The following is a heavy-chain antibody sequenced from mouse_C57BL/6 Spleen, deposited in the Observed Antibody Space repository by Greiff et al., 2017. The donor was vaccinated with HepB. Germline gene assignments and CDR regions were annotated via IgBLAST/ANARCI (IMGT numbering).Heavy chain of an antibody. CDR1: GYAFSSYW. D-gene: IGHD1-1*01. Sequence: QVQLQQSGAELVKPGASVKISCKASGYAFSSYWMNWVKQRPGKGLEWIGQIYPGDGDTNYNGKFKGKAPLTADKSSSTAYMQLSSLTSEDSAVYFCARERAYGSSPAWFAYWGQGTLVTVSA. J-gene: IGHJ3*01. V-gene: IGHV1-80*01. CDR2: IYPGDGDT. CDR3: ARERAYGSSPAWFAY.